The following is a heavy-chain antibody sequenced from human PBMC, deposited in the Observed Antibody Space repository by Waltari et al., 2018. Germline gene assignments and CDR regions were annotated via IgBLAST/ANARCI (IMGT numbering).Heavy chain of an antibody. Sequence: QVQLVQSGAEVKKPGSSVKVSCKASGGTFSSYAISWVRQAPGQGLEWMGGSIPILGIANSAQKFQGRVTITADKSTSTAYMELSSLRSEDTAVYYCARDSSSHNDIWGQGTMVTVSS. J-gene: IGHJ3*02. V-gene: IGHV1-69*10. CDR3: ARDSSSHNDI. CDR1: GGTFSSYA. CDR2: SIPILGIA. D-gene: IGHD6-13*01.